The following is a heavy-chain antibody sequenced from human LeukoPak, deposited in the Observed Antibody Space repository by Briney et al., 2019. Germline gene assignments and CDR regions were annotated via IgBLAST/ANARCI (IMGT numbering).Heavy chain of an antibody. Sequence: SETLSLTCTVSAGSVSTYFWNWLRQPPGGGLEWIGHVFHDGSPNLNPSLKSRVTISIDTSKNQFSLNLRSVTAADTAVYYCARDVYDGSGYIEDLWGQGTLVTVSS. CDR2: VFHDGSP. V-gene: IGHV4-4*08. D-gene: IGHD3-22*01. J-gene: IGHJ4*02. CDR1: AGSVSTYF. CDR3: ARDVYDGSGYIEDL.